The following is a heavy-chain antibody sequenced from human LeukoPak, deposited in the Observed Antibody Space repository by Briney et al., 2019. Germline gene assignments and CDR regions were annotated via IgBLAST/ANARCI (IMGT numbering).Heavy chain of an antibody. CDR3: AKDRSKGVGAISWYFDY. D-gene: IGHD1-26*01. CDR2: ISGSGGST. J-gene: IGHJ4*02. Sequence: GGSLRLSCAASGFTFSSYAMSRVRQAPGKGLEWVSAISGSGGSTYYADSVKGRFTISRDNSKNTLYLQMNSLRAEDTAVYYCAKDRSKGVGAISWYFDYWGQGTLVTVSS. V-gene: IGHV3-23*01. CDR1: GFTFSSYA.